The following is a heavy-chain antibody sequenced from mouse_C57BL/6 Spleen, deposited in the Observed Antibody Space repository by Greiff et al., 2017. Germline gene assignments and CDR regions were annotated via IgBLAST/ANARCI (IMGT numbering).Heavy chain of an antibody. V-gene: IGHV5-6*01. CDR1: GFTFSSYG. J-gene: IGHJ3*01. D-gene: IGHD2-4*01. CDR3: AIHHYDYDSWFAY. CDR2: ISSGGSYT. Sequence: EVKLMESGGDLVKPGGSLKLSCAASGFTFSSYGMSWVRQTPDKRLEWVATISSGGSYTYYPDSVKGRFPISRDNAKNTRYLQMSSLKSEDTAMYYCAIHHYDYDSWFAYWGQGTLVTVSA.